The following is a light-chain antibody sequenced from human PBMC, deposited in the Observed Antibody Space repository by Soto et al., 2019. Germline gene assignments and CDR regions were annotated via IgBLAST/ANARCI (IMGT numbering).Light chain of an antibody. Sequence: DVVMTQSPLSLPVTLGQPASVSCRSSQSLVHSDGNPNLTWFQQRPGQSPRRLIYKVSNRDSGVPDRFSGSGSGTDFTLRVSRVEAEDVGVYYCMQGAHWPYTFGQGTKLEIK. CDR2: KVS. V-gene: IGKV2-30*02. CDR3: MQGAHWPYT. J-gene: IGKJ2*01. CDR1: QSLVHSDGNPN.